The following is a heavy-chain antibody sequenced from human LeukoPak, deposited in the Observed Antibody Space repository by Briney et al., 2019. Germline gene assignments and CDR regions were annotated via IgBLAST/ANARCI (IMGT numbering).Heavy chain of an antibody. CDR2: ISYDGSNK. CDR3: AKRIAARRGIDY. V-gene: IGHV3-30*18. D-gene: IGHD6-6*01. J-gene: IGHJ4*02. Sequence: PGGSLRLSCAASGFTFSSYGMHWVRQAPGKGLEWVAVISYDGSNKYYADSVKGRFTISRDNSKNTLYLQMNSLRAEDTAVYCCAKRIAARRGIDYWGQGTLVTVSS. CDR1: GFTFSSYG.